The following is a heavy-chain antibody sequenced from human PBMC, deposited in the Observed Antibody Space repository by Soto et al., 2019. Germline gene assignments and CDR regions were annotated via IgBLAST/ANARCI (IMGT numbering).Heavy chain of an antibody. CDR3: ARVPLTGDYYMDV. CDR1: GGTFSSYT. Sequence: QVQLVQSGAEVKKPGSSVKVSCKASGGTFSSYTISWVRQAPGQGLEWMGRIIPILGIANYAQKFQGRVTITADKSTSTAYRELSSLRSEDTAVYYCARVPLTGDYYMDVWGKGTTVTVSS. CDR2: IIPILGIA. V-gene: IGHV1-69*02. J-gene: IGHJ6*03. D-gene: IGHD4-4*01.